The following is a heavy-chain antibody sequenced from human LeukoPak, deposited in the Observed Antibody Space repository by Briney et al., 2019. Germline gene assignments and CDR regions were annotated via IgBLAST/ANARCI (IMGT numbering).Heavy chain of an antibody. CDR3: ARGSSGWYFSYYYMDV. D-gene: IGHD6-19*01. J-gene: IGHJ6*03. CDR2: INPSGGST. CDR1: GYSFTSYY. Sequence: ASVKVSCKASGYSFTSYYIHWVRLAPGQGLEWMGVINPSGGSTRYAQKFQGRVTMTRNTSISTAYKELSSLRSEDTAVYYCARGSSGWYFSYYYMDVWGKGTTVTISS. V-gene: IGHV1-46*01.